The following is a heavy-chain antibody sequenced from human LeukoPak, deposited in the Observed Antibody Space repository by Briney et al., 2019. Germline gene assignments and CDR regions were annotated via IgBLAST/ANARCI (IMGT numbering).Heavy chain of an antibody. D-gene: IGHD3-10*01. V-gene: IGHV4-4*02. J-gene: IGHJ4*02. CDR3: ARAEDLDHYYGSGSYSY. CDR1: GDSISSSNW. CDR2: IYHSGST. Sequence: SETLSLTCAVSGDSISSSNWWSWVRQSPGKGLEWIGQIYHSGSTNYNPSLKSRVTISVDTSKNQFSLKLSSVTAADTAVYYCARAEDLDHYYGSGSYSYWGQGTLVTVSS.